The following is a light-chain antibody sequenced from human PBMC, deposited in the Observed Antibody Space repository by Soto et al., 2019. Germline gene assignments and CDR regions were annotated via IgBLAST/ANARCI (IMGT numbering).Light chain of an antibody. V-gene: IGLV1-51*02. CDR3: GTWDSSLGADV. Sequence: QSVLTQPPSVSAAPGQRVTISCSGSSSNIGITSVSWYQLLPETAPKLLIYQDNKRPSGIPDRFSGSKSGTSATLDITGLQTGDEADYYCGTWDSSLGADVFGTGTKVTVL. CDR2: QDN. J-gene: IGLJ1*01. CDR1: SSNIGITS.